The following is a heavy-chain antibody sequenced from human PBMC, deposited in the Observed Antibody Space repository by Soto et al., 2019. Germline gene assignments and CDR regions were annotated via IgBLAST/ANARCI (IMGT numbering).Heavy chain of an antibody. J-gene: IGHJ5*02. V-gene: IGHV1-2*02. Sequence: ASVKVSCKASGFSFTGYYIHWLRQAPGQGLEWMGWISAHSGGTEYAQKFQGRVTLTRDTSIATAYLTLTSLTSDDTALYYCAKDLTRQLAYWLDPWGQGTQVTVPQ. CDR2: ISAHSGGT. CDR1: GFSFTGYY. D-gene: IGHD6-6*01. CDR3: AKDLTRQLAYWLDP.